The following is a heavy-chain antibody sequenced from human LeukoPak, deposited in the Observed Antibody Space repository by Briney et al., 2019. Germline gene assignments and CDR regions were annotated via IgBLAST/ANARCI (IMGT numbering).Heavy chain of an antibody. CDR2: ISGGGGST. D-gene: IGHD1-26*01. CDR3: AKLRSGSFNGMDV. CDR1: GFTFSSYA. Sequence: GGSLRLSCAASGFTFSSYAMSWVRQAPGKGLEWVSAISGGGGSTYYADSVKGRFTISRDNSKNTLYLQMNSLRAEDTAVYYCAKLRSGSFNGMDVWGQGTTVTVSS. J-gene: IGHJ6*02. V-gene: IGHV3-23*01.